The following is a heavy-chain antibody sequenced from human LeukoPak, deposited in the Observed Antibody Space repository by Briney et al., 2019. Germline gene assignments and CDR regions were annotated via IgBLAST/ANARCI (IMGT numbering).Heavy chain of an antibody. D-gene: IGHD5-18*01. V-gene: IGHV7-4-1*02. CDR3: AVDTAMVPYYYYGMDV. J-gene: IGHJ6*02. CDR2: INTNTGNP. CDR1: GYTFTSYA. Sequence: GASVKVSCKASGYTFTSYAMNWVRQASGQGLEWMGWINTNTGNPTYAQGFTGRFVFSLDTSVSTAYLQISSLKAEDTAVYYCAVDTAMVPYYYYGMDVWGQGTTVTVSS.